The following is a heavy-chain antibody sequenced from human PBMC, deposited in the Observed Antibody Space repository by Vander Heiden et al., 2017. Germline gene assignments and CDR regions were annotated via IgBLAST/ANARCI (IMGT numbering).Heavy chain of an antibody. CDR1: GSTSDDYP. CDR3: AKDIAVAGYFDY. D-gene: IGHD6-19*01. Sequence: EVQLVESGGVMVQPGGSLRLACAASGSTSDDYPMHRHRQAPGKGLEWVSLISWDGGSTYYADSVKGRFTISRDNSKNSLYLQMNSLRTEDTALYYCAKDIAVAGYFDYWGQGTLVTVSS. J-gene: IGHJ4*02. CDR2: ISWDGGST. V-gene: IGHV3-43*01.